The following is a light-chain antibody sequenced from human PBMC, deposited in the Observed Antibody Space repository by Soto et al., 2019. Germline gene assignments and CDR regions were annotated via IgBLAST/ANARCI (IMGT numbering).Light chain of an antibody. Sequence: EIVLTQSPATLSLSPGERATLSCRASQSVSSYLAWYQQKPGQAPRLLIYDASKRATGIPARFSGSGSGTDFTLTIGSLEPEDFAVYYCQQYGNSPETFGQGTKVDIK. V-gene: IGKV3-11*01. CDR2: DAS. J-gene: IGKJ1*01. CDR3: QQYGNSPET. CDR1: QSVSSY.